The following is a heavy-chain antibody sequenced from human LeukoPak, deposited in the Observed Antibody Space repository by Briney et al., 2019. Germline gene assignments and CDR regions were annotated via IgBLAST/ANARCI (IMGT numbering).Heavy chain of an antibody. Sequence: GGSLRLSCAASGFTFSSYRMSWVRQAPGKGLEWVANIKQDGSEKYYVDSVKGRFTISRDNAKNSLYLQMNSLRAEDTAVYYCARDIALYYYDSSGYYSNDYYYMDVWGKGTTVTISS. CDR1: GFTFSSYR. CDR2: IKQDGSEK. D-gene: IGHD3-22*01. CDR3: ARDIALYYYDSSGYYSNDYYYMDV. V-gene: IGHV3-7*01. J-gene: IGHJ6*03.